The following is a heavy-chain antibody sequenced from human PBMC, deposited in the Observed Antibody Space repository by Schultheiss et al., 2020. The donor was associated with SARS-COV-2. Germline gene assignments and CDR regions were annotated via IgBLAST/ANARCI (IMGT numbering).Heavy chain of an antibody. CDR3: ARQPVIAVAGTGGIFDY. CDR2: IIPIFGTA. V-gene: IGHV1-69*06. CDR1: GGTFSSYA. J-gene: IGHJ4*02. Sequence: SVKVSCKASGGTFSSYAISWVRQAPGQGLEWMGGIIPIFGTANYAQKFQGRVTITADKSTSTAYMELSSLRSEDTAVYYCARQPVIAVAGTGGIFDYWGQGTLVTVSS. D-gene: IGHD6-19*01.